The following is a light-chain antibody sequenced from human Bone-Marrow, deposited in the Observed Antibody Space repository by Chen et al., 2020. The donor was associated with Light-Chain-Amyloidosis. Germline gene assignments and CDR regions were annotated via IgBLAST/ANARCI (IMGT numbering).Light chain of an antibody. J-gene: IGKJ3*01. CDR1: QSVSSNY. CDR2: GAS. CDR3: QQNGSSPGT. V-gene: IGKV3-20*01. Sequence: ELVLTQSQGTLSLSPGERATLSCRASQSVSSNYLAWYQQKPGQAPRLLIYGASSRATGIPDRCSGSGSGTGFTLTISRLDPEDLSVYYCQQNGSSPGTCGPGNKVVIK.